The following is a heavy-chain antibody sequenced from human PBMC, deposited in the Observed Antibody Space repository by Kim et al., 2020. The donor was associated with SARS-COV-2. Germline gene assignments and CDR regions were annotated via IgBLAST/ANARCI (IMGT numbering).Heavy chain of an antibody. CDR2: ISYDGSNK. J-gene: IGHJ4*02. D-gene: IGHD5-18*01. CDR1: GFTFSSYG. CDR3: AKDGGGYSYVDY. V-gene: IGHV3-30*18. Sequence: GGSLRLSCAASGFTFSSYGTHWVRQAPGKGLEWVAVISYDGSNKYYADSVKGRFTISRDNSKNTLYLQMNSLRAEDTAGYYCAKDGGGYSYVDYWGKGTLVTVSS.